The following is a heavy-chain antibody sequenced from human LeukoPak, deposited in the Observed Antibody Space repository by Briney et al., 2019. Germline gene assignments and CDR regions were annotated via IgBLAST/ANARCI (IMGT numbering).Heavy chain of an antibody. CDR2: ISGSGGST. CDR3: AKRPFTYCSSTSCYLGY. Sequence: GGSLRLSCAASGFTFSSYAMSWVRQAPGKGLEWVSAISGSGGSTYYADSVKGRFTISRDNSKNTLYLQMNSLRAVDTAVYYCAKRPFTYCSSTSCYLGYWGQGPLVTVSS. V-gene: IGHV3-23*01. CDR1: GFTFSSYA. J-gene: IGHJ4*02. D-gene: IGHD2-2*01.